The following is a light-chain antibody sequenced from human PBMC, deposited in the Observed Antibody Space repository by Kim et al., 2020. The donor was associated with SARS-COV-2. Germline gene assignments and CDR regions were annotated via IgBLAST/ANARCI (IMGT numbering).Light chain of an antibody. J-gene: IGKJ1*01. CDR3: QQYDDWPPWT. V-gene: IGKV3-15*01. Sequence: SLGERATLSCRACQSVSDNLAWYQQTPGQAPRLLIYGASTRATGIPARFSGSGSGTEFTLTISSLQSEDSAVYYCQQYDDWPPWTFGQGTKVDIK. CDR1: QSVSDN. CDR2: GAS.